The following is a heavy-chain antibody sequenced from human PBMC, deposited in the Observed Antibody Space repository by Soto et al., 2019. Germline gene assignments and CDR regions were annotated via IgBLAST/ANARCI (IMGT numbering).Heavy chain of an antibody. CDR2: INQDGNNK. CDR3: AKDGLFQSDPY. CDR1: GLTFSSFW. D-gene: IGHD3-3*01. J-gene: IGHJ4*02. V-gene: IGHV3-7*03. Sequence: GGSLRLSCAASGLTFSSFWMSWVRQAPGKGPEWVASINQDGNNKQYVDSVKGRFTISRDNSKKTLYLQMNSLRAEDTAIYYCAKDGLFQSDPYWGQGTLVTVSS.